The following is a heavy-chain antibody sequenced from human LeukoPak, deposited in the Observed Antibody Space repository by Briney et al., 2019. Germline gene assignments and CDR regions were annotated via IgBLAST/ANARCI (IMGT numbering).Heavy chain of an antibody. CDR3: ARGWGPYYGSIPAPPYYFDY. D-gene: IGHD3-22*01. J-gene: IGHJ4*02. CDR2: INHSGST. Sequence: SETLSLTCAVYGGSFSGYYWSWIRQPPGKGLEWIGEINHSGSTNYNPSLKSRVTISVDTSKNQFSLKLSSVTAADTAVYYCARGWGPYYGSIPAPPYYFDYWGQGTLVTVSS. CDR1: GGSFSGYY. V-gene: IGHV4-34*01.